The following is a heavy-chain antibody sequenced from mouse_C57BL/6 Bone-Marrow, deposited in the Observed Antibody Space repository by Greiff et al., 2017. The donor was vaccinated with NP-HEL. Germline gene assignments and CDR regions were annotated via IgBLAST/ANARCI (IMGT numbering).Heavy chain of an antibody. Sequence: EVQVVESGGGLVKPGGSLKLSCAASGFTFSDYGMHWVRQAPEKGLEWVAYISSGSSTIYYADTVKGRFTISRDNAKNTLFLQMTSLRSEDTAMYYCARDYYGSRYPYFDYWGQGTTLTVSS. V-gene: IGHV5-17*01. D-gene: IGHD1-1*01. J-gene: IGHJ2*01. CDR3: ARDYYGSRYPYFDY. CDR2: ISSGSSTI. CDR1: GFTFSDYG.